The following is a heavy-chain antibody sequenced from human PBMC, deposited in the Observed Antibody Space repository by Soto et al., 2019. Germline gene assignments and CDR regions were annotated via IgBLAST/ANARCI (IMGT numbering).Heavy chain of an antibody. CDR1: GFIFSTYG. CDR2: ISYDGSNK. D-gene: IGHD3-10*01. Sequence: QVKLVESGGGVVQPGRSLRLSCAASGFIFSTYGMHWVRQAPGKGLEWVAVISYDGSNKYYADSVKGRFTISRDKSQNTVYLQMNSLRGEDTAVYYCAKDVKVSGSGTYHIDYWGQGTLVTVSS. CDR3: AKDVKVSGSGTYHIDY. V-gene: IGHV3-30*18. J-gene: IGHJ4*02.